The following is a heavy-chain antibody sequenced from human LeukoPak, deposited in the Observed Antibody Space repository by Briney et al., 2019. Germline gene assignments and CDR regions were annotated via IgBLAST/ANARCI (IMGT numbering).Heavy chain of an antibody. Sequence: GGSLRLSCAASGFTVSSNYMSWVRQAPGKGLEWVSVIYSGGSTYYADSVKGRFTISRDNSKNTLYLQMNSLRAEDTAVYYCARHGIAVAGRRMIDYWGQGTLVTVSS. V-gene: IGHV3-53*01. CDR3: ARHGIAVAGRRMIDY. CDR2: IYSGGST. J-gene: IGHJ4*02. D-gene: IGHD6-19*01. CDR1: GFTVSSNY.